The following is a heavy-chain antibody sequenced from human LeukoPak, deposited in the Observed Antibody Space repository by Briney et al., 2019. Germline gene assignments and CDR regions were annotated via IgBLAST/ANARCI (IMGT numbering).Heavy chain of an antibody. CDR1: GGSISSSSYY. D-gene: IGHD6-13*01. CDR2: IYYSGST. V-gene: IGHV4-39*07. CDR3: ARSIAAAGTFNWFDP. Sequence: PSETLSHTCTVSGGSISSSSYYWGWIRQPPGKGLEWIGSIYYSGSTYYNPSLKSRVTISVDTSKNQFFLKLSSVTAADTAVYYCARSIAAAGTFNWFDPWGQGTLVTVSS. J-gene: IGHJ5*02.